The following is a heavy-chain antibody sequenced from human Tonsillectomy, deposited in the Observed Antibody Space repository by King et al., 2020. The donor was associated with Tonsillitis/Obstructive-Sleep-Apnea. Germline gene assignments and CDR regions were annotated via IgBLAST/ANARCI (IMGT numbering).Heavy chain of an antibody. J-gene: IGHJ4*02. D-gene: IGHD2-8*02. Sequence: VQLVESGGGLVQPGGSLRLSCAASGFTFSNYAMSWVRQAPGKGLEWVSGISGSGSSTYYADSVKGRFTISRDNSKNTLYLQMNSLRAEDTAVYYCARRLGVLVVYAVMAFDYWGEGTLVTASS. CDR2: ISGSGSST. V-gene: IGHV3-23*04. CDR1: GFTFSNYA. CDR3: ARRLGVLVVYAVMAFDY.